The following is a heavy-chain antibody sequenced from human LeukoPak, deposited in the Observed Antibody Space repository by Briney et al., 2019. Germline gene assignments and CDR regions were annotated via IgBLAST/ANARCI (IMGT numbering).Heavy chain of an antibody. D-gene: IGHD2-21*01. V-gene: IGHV3-23*01. CDR1: GFSFKNYA. J-gene: IGHJ4*02. Sequence: AGGSLRLSCAASGFSFKNYAMSWVRQAPGKGLEWVSAISGSGGSTYYADSVKGRFTISRDNSKNTLYLQMNSLRAEDTAVYYCANGILWWSFDYWGQGTLVTVSS. CDR2: ISGSGGST. CDR3: ANGILWWSFDY.